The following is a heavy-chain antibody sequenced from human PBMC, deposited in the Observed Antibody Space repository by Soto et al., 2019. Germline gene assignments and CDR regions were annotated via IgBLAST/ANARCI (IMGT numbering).Heavy chain of an antibody. V-gene: IGHV1-69*01. CDR2: IIPIFGTA. D-gene: IGHD3-10*01. CDR3: ARSETYYYGSGSYLWSYFDY. CDR1: GGTFSSYA. J-gene: IGHJ4*02. Sequence: QVQLVQSGAEVKKPGSSVKVSCKASGGTFSSYAISWVRQAPGQGLEWMGGIIPIFGTANYAQKFQGRVTITADEATNTANMELSSLRSQGTAVYYCARSETYYYGSGSYLWSYFDYWGQGTLVTVSS.